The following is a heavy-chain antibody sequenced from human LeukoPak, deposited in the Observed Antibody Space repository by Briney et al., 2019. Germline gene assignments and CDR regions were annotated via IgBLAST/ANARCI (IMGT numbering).Heavy chain of an antibody. CDR3: ARDLPDIVVVPAAIFDAFDI. J-gene: IGHJ3*02. D-gene: IGHD2-2*01. CDR1: GGTFSSYA. V-gene: IGHV1-69*05. CDR2: IIPIFGTA. Sequence: ASVKVSCKASGGTFSSYAISWVRQAPGQGLEWMGGIIPIFGTANYAQKFQGRVTITTDESTSTAYMELSSLRSEDTAVYYCARDLPDIVVVPAAIFDAFDIWGQGTMVTVSS.